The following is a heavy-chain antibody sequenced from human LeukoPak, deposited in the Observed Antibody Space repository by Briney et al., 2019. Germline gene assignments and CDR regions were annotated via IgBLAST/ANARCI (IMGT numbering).Heavy chain of an antibody. J-gene: IGHJ4*02. V-gene: IGHV4-39*01. D-gene: IGHD3-10*01. CDR2: IYYSGST. CDR1: GGSISSRSYY. Sequence: SETLSLTCTVSGGSISSRSYYWGWIRQPPGKWLEWIGSIYYSGSTYYNPSLKSRVTISVDTSKNQFSLKLSSVTAADTAVYYCARQDYYGSGSLIDYWGQGTLVTVSS. CDR3: ARQDYYGSGSLIDY.